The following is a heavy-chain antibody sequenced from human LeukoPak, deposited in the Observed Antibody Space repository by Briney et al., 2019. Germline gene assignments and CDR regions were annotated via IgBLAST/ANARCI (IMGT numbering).Heavy chain of an antibody. J-gene: IGHJ4*02. CDR1: GFTFSGSA. D-gene: IGHD2-2*01. CDR2: IRDKANSYAA. V-gene: IGHV3-73*01. Sequence: GGSLRLSCAASGFTFSGSAIHWVRQASGKGLEWVGRIRDKANSYAAAYIASVKGRFTISRDDSKNTAYLQMSSLKTEDTAVYYCTRWDCTTTGCYPFDYWGQGTLVTVSS. CDR3: TRWDCTTTGCYPFDY.